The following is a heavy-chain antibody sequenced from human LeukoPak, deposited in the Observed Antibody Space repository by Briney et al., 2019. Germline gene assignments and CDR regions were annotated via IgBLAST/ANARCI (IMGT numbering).Heavy chain of an antibody. D-gene: IGHD3-22*01. V-gene: IGHV4-39*01. CDR3: AGAPNYYDSSGYYRFDY. Sequence: SETLSLTCTVSGGSIDSSTYYWGWIRQPPGKGLEWIGSIYYSGSTYSNPSLKSRVTISVDTSKNQFSLKLSSVTAADTAVYYCAGAPNYYDSSGYYRFDYWGQGTLVTVSS. CDR2: IYYSGST. CDR1: GGSIDSSTYY. J-gene: IGHJ4*02.